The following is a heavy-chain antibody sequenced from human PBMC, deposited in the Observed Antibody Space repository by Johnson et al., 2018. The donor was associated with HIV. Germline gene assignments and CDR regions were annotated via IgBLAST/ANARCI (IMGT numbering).Heavy chain of an antibody. CDR1: GFTFSDYY. J-gene: IGHJ3*01. CDR2: ISWDGDST. CDR3: TTPYCYDSGGYK. Sequence: VQLVESGGDLIQPGGSLRLSCAASGFTFSDYYMSWVRQAPGQGLEWVALISWDGDSTYYADSVKGRFTISRDNSKNSLYLQMNSLRPEDTGLYYCTTPYCYDSGGYKWGQGTMVTVSS. D-gene: IGHD3-22*01. V-gene: IGHV3-43D*03.